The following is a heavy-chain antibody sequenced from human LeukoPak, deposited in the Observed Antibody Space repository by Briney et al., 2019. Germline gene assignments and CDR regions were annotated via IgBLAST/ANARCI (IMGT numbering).Heavy chain of an antibody. J-gene: IGHJ4*02. V-gene: IGHV3-30*02. CDR3: AKAGRIAARPGGGFFDY. Sequence: GGSLRLSCAASGFTFSSYGMHWVRQAPGKGLEWVAFIRYDGSNKYYADSVKGRFTISRDNSKNTLYLQMNSLRAEDTAVYYCAKAGRIAARPGGGFFDYWGQGTLVTVSS. CDR1: GFTFSSYG. D-gene: IGHD6-6*01. CDR2: IRYDGSNK.